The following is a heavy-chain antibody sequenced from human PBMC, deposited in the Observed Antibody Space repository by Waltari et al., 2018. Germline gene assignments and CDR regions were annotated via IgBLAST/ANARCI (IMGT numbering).Heavy chain of an antibody. J-gene: IGHJ4*02. D-gene: IGHD3-3*01. V-gene: IGHV4-34*01. CDR1: GGSFRGYY. Sequence: QVQLQQWGAGLLKPSATLSLTCAVYGGSFRGYYWSWLRQPPGKGLEWIGEINHSGSTNYNPSLKSRVTISVDTSKNQFSLKLSSVTAADTAVYYCARGWGYDFWSGYLNYWGQGTLVTVSS. CDR3: ARGWGYDFWSGYLNY. CDR2: INHSGST.